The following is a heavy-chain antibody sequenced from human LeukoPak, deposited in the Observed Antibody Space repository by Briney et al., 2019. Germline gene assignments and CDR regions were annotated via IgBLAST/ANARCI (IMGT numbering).Heavy chain of an antibody. J-gene: IGHJ6*04. CDR2: ISSSSSYI. CDR1: GFTFSSYS. V-gene: IGHV3-21*01. Sequence: TGGSLRLSCAASGFTFSSYSMNWVRQAPGKGLEWVSSISSSSSYIYYADSVEGRFTISRDNDKNSLYLQMNSLRAEDTAVYYCAREYGKAGSGKRLGIYYYYYGMDVWGKGTTVTVSS. CDR3: AREYGKAGSGKRLGIYYYYYGMDV. D-gene: IGHD3-10*01.